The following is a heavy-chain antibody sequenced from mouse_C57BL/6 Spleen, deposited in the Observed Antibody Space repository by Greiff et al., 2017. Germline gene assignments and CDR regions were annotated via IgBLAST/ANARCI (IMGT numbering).Heavy chain of an antibody. D-gene: IGHD3-3*01. CDR3: ARSRDPYAMDY. V-gene: IGHV1-7*01. Sequence: VQLQQSGAELAKPGASVKLSCKASGYTFTSYWMHWVKQRPGQGLEWIGYINPSSGYTKYNQKFKDQATLTADKSSSTAYMQLSSLTYEDSAVYYCARSRDPYAMDYWGQGTSVTVSS. CDR2: INPSSGYT. J-gene: IGHJ4*01. CDR1: GYTFTSYW.